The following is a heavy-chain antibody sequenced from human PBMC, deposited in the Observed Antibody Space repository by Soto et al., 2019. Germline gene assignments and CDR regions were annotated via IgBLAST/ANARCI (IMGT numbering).Heavy chain of an antibody. V-gene: IGHV3-30-3*01. D-gene: IGHD2-8*01. CDR1: GFTVSGFE. J-gene: IGHJ4*02. CDR3: ERACTNGVCSYVQ. CDR2: ISYDGTNK. Sequence: PXGSLRLSFAASGFTVSGFEMHWVRQAPGKGLEWVAVISYDGTNKYYADSVKGRFTISRDNSRNTLSLQMNSLRPEDTAVYYCERACTNGVCSYVQWGQGTLVTVSS.